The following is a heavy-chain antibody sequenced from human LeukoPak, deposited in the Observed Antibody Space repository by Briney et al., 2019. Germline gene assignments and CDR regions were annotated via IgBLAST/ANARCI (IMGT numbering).Heavy chain of an antibody. CDR2: IYYGGNT. CDR1: GDSISTSY. Sequence: SETLSLTCTVSGDSISTSYWSWVRQPPGKGLEWIGYIYYGGNTNYNPSFKSRVTISVDTSKNQSSLKLSTVAAVETAVFYCARDNDISRGFYYAMDVWGQGTTVIVSS. J-gene: IGHJ6*02. V-gene: IGHV4-59*01. CDR3: ARDNDISRGFYYAMDV. D-gene: IGHD3-9*01.